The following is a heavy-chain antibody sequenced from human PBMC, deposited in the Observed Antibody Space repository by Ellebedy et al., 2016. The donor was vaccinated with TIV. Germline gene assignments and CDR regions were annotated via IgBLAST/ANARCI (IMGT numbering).Heavy chain of an antibody. V-gene: IGHV1-46*04. J-gene: IGHJ6*02. CDR1: GLTFTSYY. CDR3: ATAYGYADYFYGMDV. D-gene: IGHD2-8*01. CDR2: INPSAYST. Sequence: AASVKVSCKASGLTFTSYYMHWVRQAPGQGLEWMGVINPSAYSTTYAQKLHGRVTLTRDMSTSTVYMELSSLKSEDTAVYYCATAYGYADYFYGMDVWGQGTTVTVSS.